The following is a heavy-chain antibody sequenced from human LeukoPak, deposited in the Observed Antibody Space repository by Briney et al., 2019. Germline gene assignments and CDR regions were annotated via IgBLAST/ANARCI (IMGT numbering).Heavy chain of an antibody. CDR3: ATGPPRDIVVVPAATDWYFDL. CDR2: FDPEDGET. V-gene: IGHV1-24*01. Sequence: ASVKVSCKVSGYTLTELSMHWVRQAPGKGLEWMGGFDPEDGETIYAQKFQGRVTMTEDTSTDTAYMELSSLRSDDTAVYYCATGPPRDIVVVPAATDWYFDLWGRGTLVTVSS. CDR1: GYTLTELS. D-gene: IGHD2-2*01. J-gene: IGHJ2*01.